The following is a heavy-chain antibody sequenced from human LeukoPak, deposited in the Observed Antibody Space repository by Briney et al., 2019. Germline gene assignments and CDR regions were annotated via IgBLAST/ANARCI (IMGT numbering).Heavy chain of an antibody. CDR2: IYHSGST. D-gene: IGHD4-17*01. J-gene: IGHJ3*02. Sequence: PSQTLSLTCSVSGGSIISSNYYWAWIRQPPGKGLEWIGSIYHSGSTYDSPSLKSRVTMSVDTSKNQFSLRLTSVTAADTSVYYCARHGTGGTTGRGAFDIWGQGTMVTVSS. CDR3: ARHGTGGTTGRGAFDI. CDR1: GGSIISSNYY. V-gene: IGHV4-39*01.